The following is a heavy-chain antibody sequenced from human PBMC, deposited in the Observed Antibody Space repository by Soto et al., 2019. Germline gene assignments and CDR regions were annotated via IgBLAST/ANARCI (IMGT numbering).Heavy chain of an antibody. CDR3: ATGYVVTSYFDY. V-gene: IGHV3-30*04. CDR1: GFTFSSYA. Sequence: GGSLRLSCEASGFTFSSYAMDWVRQAPGAGLEWVAFISYDGSSKYYADSVKGRFTISRDNSKNTVFLQMNTLRPEDTAVYYCATGYVVTSYFDYWGQGTQVTVSS. D-gene: IGHD5-12*01. CDR2: ISYDGSSK. J-gene: IGHJ4*02.